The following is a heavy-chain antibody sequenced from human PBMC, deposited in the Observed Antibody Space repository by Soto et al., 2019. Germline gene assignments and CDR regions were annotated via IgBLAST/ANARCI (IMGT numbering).Heavy chain of an antibody. CDR2: ISAYNGNT. D-gene: IGHD3-3*01. Sequence: ASVKVSCKASGYTFTSYGISWVRQAPGQGLEWMGWISAYNGNTNYAQKLQGRVTMTTDTSTSTACMELRSLRSDDTAVYYCARDKARITIFGVAQRDAFDIWGQGTMVTVSS. J-gene: IGHJ3*02. CDR1: GYTFTSYG. CDR3: ARDKARITIFGVAQRDAFDI. V-gene: IGHV1-18*04.